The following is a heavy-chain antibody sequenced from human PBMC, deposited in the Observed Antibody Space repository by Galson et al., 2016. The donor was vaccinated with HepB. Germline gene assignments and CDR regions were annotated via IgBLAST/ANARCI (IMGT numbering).Heavy chain of an antibody. CDR3: AKRHEFCPPVGCSVDY. V-gene: IGHV3-33*06. D-gene: IGHD3-10*02. J-gene: IGHJ4*02. CDR1: GFTFSSYG. Sequence: SLRLSCAASGFTFSSYGMHWVRQAPGKGLEWVALIWYDGTNKYYADSVKGRFTISRDNSKKTLYLQMNSLRAADTAVYYCAKRHEFCPPVGCSVDYWGQGTLVSVSS. CDR2: IWYDGTNK.